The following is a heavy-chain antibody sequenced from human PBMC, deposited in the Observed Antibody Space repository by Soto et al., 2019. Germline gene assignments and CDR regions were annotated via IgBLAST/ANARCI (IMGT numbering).Heavy chain of an antibody. D-gene: IGHD6-19*01. CDR1: RYWFATCA. CDR2: INTVNGNT. J-gene: IGHJ4*02. CDR3: ARRDSSGWYSYFDY. Sequence: SAEASCKASRYWFATCAMQSARQAPGQRLQWMGWINTVNGNTHYSQKFQGRVTITRDSSASTVYMELSSLKSEDTAVYYCARRDSSGWYSYFDYWGQGALVTVSS. V-gene: IGHV1-3*04.